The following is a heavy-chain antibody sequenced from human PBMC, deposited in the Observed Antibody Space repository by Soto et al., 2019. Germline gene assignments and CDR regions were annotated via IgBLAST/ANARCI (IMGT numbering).Heavy chain of an antibody. CDR1: GGSLSSRDYY. V-gene: IGHV4-39*01. Sequence: SETLSLTCSVSGGSLSSRDYYRAWLRQPPGKGLEWIATIYYNGNTYYNPSLKSRLTISVDTSKNQFSLKLTSVTAADTAIYYCARGFGGYSWFDPWGQGSLVTVSS. CDR2: IYYNGNT. J-gene: IGHJ5*02. D-gene: IGHD5-12*01. CDR3: ARGFGGYSWFDP.